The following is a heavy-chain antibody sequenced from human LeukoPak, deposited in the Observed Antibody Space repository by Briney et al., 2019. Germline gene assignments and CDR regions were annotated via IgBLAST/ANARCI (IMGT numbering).Heavy chain of an antibody. CDR3: ARDPSGSYWFDP. J-gene: IGHJ5*02. CDR2: INPNSGGT. Sequence: ASVKVSCKASGYTFTGYYMHWVRQAPGQGLEWMGWINPNSGGTNYAQKFQGRVTMTRDTSISTAYMELSRLRSDDTAAYYCARDPSGSYWFDPWGQGTLVTVSS. V-gene: IGHV1-2*02. D-gene: IGHD1-26*01. CDR1: GYTFTGYY.